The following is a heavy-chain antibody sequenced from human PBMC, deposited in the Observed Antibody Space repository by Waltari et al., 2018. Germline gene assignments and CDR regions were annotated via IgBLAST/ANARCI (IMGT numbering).Heavy chain of an antibody. CDR3: ARSAMTKVTLTHNYFYY. Sequence: QVQLVQSGADVKKPGSSVEDSCNAAAGTFSSYAISWVRQAPGQGLERTGRINPNRSGTKYAQKCKSRVTMNRDTCISTAYIELSRPRSDDTAVYYCARSAMTKVTLTHNYFYYWGQGTLVTVSS. CDR2: INPNRSGT. V-gene: IGHV1-2*06. CDR1: AGTFSSYA. J-gene: IGHJ4*02. D-gene: IGHD4-17*01.